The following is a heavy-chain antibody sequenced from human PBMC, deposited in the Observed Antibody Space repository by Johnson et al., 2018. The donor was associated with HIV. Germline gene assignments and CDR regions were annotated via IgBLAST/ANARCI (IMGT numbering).Heavy chain of an antibody. J-gene: IGHJ3*02. D-gene: IGHD1-26*01. V-gene: IGHV3-30*02. Sequence: QVQLVESVGGVVQPGGSLRLSCAASGFTFSTHGMNWVRQAPARGLAWVAFIGYDGSNKYYADSVTGRFTISRDNFKNTLSLQMNSLSTEDTAVYFCAKLSGTYSLFDPFDIWGQGSMVTVSS. CDR3: AKLSGTYSLFDPFDI. CDR1: GFTFSTHG. CDR2: IGYDGSNK.